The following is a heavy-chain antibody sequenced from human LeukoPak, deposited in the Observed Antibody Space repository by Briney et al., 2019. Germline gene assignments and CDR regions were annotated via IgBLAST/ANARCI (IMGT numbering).Heavy chain of an antibody. CDR3: ARAYYYDSSGSRDAFHI. V-gene: IGHV1-18*04. D-gene: IGHD3-22*01. J-gene: IGHJ3*02. CDR1: GYTFTSYG. CDR2: ISAYNGNT. Sequence: ASVKVSCKASGYTFTSYGISWVRQAPGQGLEWMGWISAYNGNTNYAQKLQGRVTMTTDTSTSTAYMELRSLRSDDTAVYYCARAYYYDSSGSRDAFHIWGQGTMVTVSS.